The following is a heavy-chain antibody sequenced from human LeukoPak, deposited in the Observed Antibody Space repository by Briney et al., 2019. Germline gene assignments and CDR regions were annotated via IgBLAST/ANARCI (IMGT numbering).Heavy chain of an antibody. CDR1: GYTFTGYY. CDR2: INPNSGGT. J-gene: IGHJ4*02. D-gene: IGHD5-18*01. CDR3: ATSESWLWYFDY. V-gene: IGHV1-2*02. Sequence: GASAKVSCKASGYTFTGYYMHWVRQAPGQGLEWMGWINPNSGGTNYAQKFQGRVTMTRDTSISTAYMELSRLRSDDTAVYYCATSESWLWYFDYWGQGTLVTVSS.